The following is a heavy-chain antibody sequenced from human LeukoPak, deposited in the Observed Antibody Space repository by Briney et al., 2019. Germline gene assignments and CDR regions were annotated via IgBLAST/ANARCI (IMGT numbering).Heavy chain of an antibody. CDR2: IYYSGST. CDR1: GGSISSSSYY. J-gene: IGHJ3*02. CDR3: ARAWDSSGYRGAFHI. V-gene: IGHV4-39*07. D-gene: IGHD3-22*01. Sequence: SETLSLTCTVSGGSISSSSYYWGWIRQPPGKGLEWIGSIYYSGSTNYNPSLKSRVTISVETSKKQISLKLSSVTAADTAVYYCARAWDSSGYRGAFHIWGQGTMVTVSS.